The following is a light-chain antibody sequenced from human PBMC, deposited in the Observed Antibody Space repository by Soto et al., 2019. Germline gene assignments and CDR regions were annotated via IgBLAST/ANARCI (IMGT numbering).Light chain of an antibody. J-gene: IGKJ5*01. CDR2: DAS. CDR1: QSVSSY. CDR3: QQRSIWPPIT. Sequence: EIVLTQSPATLSLSPGERATLSCRASQSVSSYLAWYQQKPGQAPRLLIYDASNRATGIPARFSGSGSGTYFTLTSSSLEPEDFAVYYCQQRSIWPPITFGQGTRLEIK. V-gene: IGKV3-11*01.